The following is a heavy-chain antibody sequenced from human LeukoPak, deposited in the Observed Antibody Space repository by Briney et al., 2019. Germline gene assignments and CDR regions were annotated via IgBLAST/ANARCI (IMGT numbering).Heavy chain of an antibody. J-gene: IGHJ4*02. CDR1: GVKCDNCE. V-gene: IGHV3-48*03. CDR2: ISSSGSSI. Sequence: GSLRLTWAATGVKCDNCEVNWVRQAPGNGLEWVSYISSSGSSIFYADSVKGRFTISRDNAKNSLYLQMHSLSAEDTAVYYCATKVAGTSQFSYGGQGTLVTVSS. CDR3: ATKVAGTSQFSY. D-gene: IGHD6-19*01.